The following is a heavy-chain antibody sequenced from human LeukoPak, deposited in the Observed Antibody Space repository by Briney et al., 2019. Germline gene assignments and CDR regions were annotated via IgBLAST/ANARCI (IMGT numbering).Heavy chain of an antibody. CDR1: GFSFISYA. V-gene: IGHV3-23*01. D-gene: IGHD3-10*01. J-gene: IGHJ3*02. CDR3: AKDLTGSGSYYGAFDI. Sequence: GGSLRLSCAASGFSFISYAMSWVRQVQGKGLDGASGFRNSGGRIYLADSVKGRFTISRDNSKNTLYLQMNSLRAEDTAVYYCAKDLTGSGSYYGAFDIWGQGTMVTVSS. CDR2: FRNSGGRI.